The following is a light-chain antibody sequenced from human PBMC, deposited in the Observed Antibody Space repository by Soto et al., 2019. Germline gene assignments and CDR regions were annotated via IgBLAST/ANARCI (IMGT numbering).Light chain of an antibody. CDR3: QQYGSSPLT. J-gene: IGKJ4*01. CDR2: DAS. CDR1: QSVSRY. V-gene: IGKV3-20*01. Sequence: IVMTQSPVTLSVSPGERATLSCRASQSVSRYLGWYQQKPGQAPRLLIYDASNRATGIPARFGGSGSGTDFTLTISRLEPEDFAVYYCQQYGSSPLTFGGGTKVDI.